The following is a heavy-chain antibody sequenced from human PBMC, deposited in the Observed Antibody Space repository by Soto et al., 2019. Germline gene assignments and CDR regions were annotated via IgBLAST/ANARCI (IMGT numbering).Heavy chain of an antibody. Sequence: VSVQVSCKASGYTFTSYGISWVRQAPGQGLEWMGWISAYNGNTNYAQKLQGRVTMTTDTSTSTAYMEVRSRGSHDPAVHYCATDLTNYHGSGSYYSSLFFYRFDAQGEGTLFTFTS. J-gene: IGHJ5*02. CDR2: ISAYNGNT. CDR3: ATDLTNYHGSGSYYSSLFFYRFDA. V-gene: IGHV1-18*01. CDR1: GYTFTSYG. D-gene: IGHD3-10*01.